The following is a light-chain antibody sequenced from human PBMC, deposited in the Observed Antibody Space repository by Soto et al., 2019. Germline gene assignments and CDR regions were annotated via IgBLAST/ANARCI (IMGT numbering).Light chain of an antibody. V-gene: IGKV1-27*01. Sequence: DIQMTKSPSSLSASVRDRVTITCRASLTISNYLAWYQQKPWKIPNLLIYAASTLQAGVPSRFSGSGSGADVPLTISSQQSEDVSDYYCQKHNSAPLTFGGGTNGES. CDR1: LTISNY. J-gene: IGKJ4*01. CDR2: AAS. CDR3: QKHNSAPLT.